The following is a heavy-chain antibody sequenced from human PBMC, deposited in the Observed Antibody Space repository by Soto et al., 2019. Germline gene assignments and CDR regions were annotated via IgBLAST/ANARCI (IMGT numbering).Heavy chain of an antibody. CDR2: IDPSDSYT. CDR1: VYSFTSYW. CDR3: ARDRPYGSPRDYYYGMDV. D-gene: IGHD4-17*01. J-gene: IGHJ6*02. V-gene: IGHV5-10-1*01. Sequence: GESLKISCKGSVYSFTSYWISWVRQMPGKGLEWMGRIDPSDSYTNYSPSFQGHVTISADKSISTAYLQWSSLKASDTAMYYCARDRPYGSPRDYYYGMDVWGQGTTVTVSS.